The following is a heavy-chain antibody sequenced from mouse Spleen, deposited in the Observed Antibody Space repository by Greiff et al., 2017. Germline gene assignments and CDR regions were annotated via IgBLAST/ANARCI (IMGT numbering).Heavy chain of an antibody. Sequence: EVQGVESGGGLVKPGGSLKLSCAASGFTFSDYGMHWVRQAPEKGLEWVAYISSGSSTIYYADTVKGRFTISRDNAKNTLFLQMTSLRSEDTAMYYCAREVLRLRWFAYWGQGTLVTVSA. CDR2: ISSGSSTI. J-gene: IGHJ3*01. D-gene: IGHD1-2*01. CDR3: AREVLRLRWFAY. V-gene: IGHV5-17*01. CDR1: GFTFSDYG.